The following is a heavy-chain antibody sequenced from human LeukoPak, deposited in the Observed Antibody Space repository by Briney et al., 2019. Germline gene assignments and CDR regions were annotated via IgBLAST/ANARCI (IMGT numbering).Heavy chain of an antibody. V-gene: IGHV1-46*01. CDR3: ARGLAAAGRGWFDP. D-gene: IGHD6-13*01. Sequence: ASVKVCCKASGYTFTSYYMHWGRQSPRQRLGWLGIINPSGGSTSYAQKFQGRVTMTRGTSTSTVYMELSSLRSEDTVVYYCARGLAAAGRGWFDPWGQGTLVTVSS. J-gene: IGHJ5*02. CDR2: INPSGGST. CDR1: GYTFTSYY.